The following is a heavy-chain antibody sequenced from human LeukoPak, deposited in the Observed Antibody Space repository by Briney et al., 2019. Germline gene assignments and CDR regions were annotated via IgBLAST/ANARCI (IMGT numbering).Heavy chain of an antibody. J-gene: IGHJ6*03. CDR3: ARAPTVVTAIRPGYYYYHMDV. CDR2: ISYDGSNK. Sequence: SGGSLRLSCAASGFTFSNYALHWVRQAPGKGLEWVAVISYDGSNKFYADSVKGRFTISRDNAKNSLYLQMNSLRAEDTAVYYCARAPTVVTAIRPGYYYYHMDVWGKGTTVTVSS. CDR1: GFTFSNYA. D-gene: IGHD2-21*02. V-gene: IGHV3-30*04.